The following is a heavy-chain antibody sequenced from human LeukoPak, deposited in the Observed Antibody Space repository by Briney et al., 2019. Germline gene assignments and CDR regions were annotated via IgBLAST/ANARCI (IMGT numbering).Heavy chain of an antibody. CDR1: GFTFSSYW. CDR2: ISGSGDNT. V-gene: IGHV3-23*01. CDR3: ANPRQNLGDHKTIDY. J-gene: IGHJ4*02. Sequence: GGSLRLSCAASGFTFSSYWMSWVRQAPGKGLEWVSTISGSGDNTYYTDSVKGRFTISRDNSKNTLYLQMNSLRAEDTAVYYCANPRQNLGDHKTIDYWGQGTLVTVSS. D-gene: IGHD4-17*01.